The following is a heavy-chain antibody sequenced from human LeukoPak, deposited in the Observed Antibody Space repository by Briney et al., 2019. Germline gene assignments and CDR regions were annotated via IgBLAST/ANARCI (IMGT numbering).Heavy chain of an antibody. CDR3: ARDNYYDATSYRTFQY. CDR1: GGSITSYY. CDR2: IYYSGST. Sequence: SETLSLTCTVSGGSITSYYWSWIRQPPGKGLEWIGYIYYSGSTDYNPSLKSRVTISKDTSKNQFSLKLTSVSAADTAVYYCARDNYYDATSYRTFQYWGQGALVTVSS. D-gene: IGHD3-22*01. J-gene: IGHJ4*02. V-gene: IGHV4-59*01.